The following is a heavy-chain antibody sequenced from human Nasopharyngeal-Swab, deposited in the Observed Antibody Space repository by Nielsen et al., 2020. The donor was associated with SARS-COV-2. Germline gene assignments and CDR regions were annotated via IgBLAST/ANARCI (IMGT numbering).Heavy chain of an antibody. CDR3: TRAGNYRHDY. CDR1: GVIFSTEW. J-gene: IGHJ4*02. CDR2: INGDGRTT. Sequence: WAAWGVIFSTEWMHGFRLAPGKGLVWVARINGDGRTTSYADSLRGRFTISRDNAKSTLYLQMNSMTAEDTAVYYCTRAGNYRHDYWGQGTLVTVSS. V-gene: IGHV3-74*01. D-gene: IGHD4-23*01.